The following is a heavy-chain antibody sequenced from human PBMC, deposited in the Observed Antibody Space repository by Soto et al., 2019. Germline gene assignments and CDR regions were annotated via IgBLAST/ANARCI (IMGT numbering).Heavy chain of an antibody. CDR3: ARDLGHSGSYSFDY. J-gene: IGHJ4*02. V-gene: IGHV3-30-3*01. D-gene: IGHD1-26*01. CDR2: ISYDGSNK. Sequence: GGSLRLSCAASGFTFSSYAMHWVRQAPGKGLEWVAVISYDGSNKYYADSVKGRFTISRDNSKNTLYLQMNSLRAEDTAVYYCARDLGHSGSYSFDYWGQGT. CDR1: GFTFSSYA.